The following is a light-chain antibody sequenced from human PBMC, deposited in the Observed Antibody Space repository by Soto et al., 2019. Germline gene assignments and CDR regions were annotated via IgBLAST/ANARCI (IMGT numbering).Light chain of an antibody. Sequence: QPVLTQPPSVSGAPGQRVTISCTGSSSNIGAGYDVHWYQQLPGRAPKLLIYGNTNRPSGDPDRFSGSKSGTSASLAITGLQAEDEADYYCLSFDSSLSVVFGGGTKLTVL. V-gene: IGLV1-40*01. J-gene: IGLJ2*01. CDR3: LSFDSSLSVV. CDR2: GNT. CDR1: SSNIGAGYD.